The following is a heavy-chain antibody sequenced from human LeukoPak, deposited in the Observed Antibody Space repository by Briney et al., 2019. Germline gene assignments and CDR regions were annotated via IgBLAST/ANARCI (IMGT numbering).Heavy chain of an antibody. D-gene: IGHD6-19*01. CDR1: GFTFSSFW. CDR2: IKQDGSQK. J-gene: IGHJ4*02. CDR3: ARDGSGTGWYAGDY. Sequence: PGGSLRLSCAASGFTFSSFWMSWVRQAPGKGLEWVASIKQDGSQKYYVDSVKGRFTISRDNAKNPLYLQMNSLRAEDTAVYYCARDGSGTGWYAGDYWGQGTLVTVSS. V-gene: IGHV3-7*03.